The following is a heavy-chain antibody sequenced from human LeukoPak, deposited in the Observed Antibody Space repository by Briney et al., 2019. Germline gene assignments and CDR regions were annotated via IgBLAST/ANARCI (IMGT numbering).Heavy chain of an antibody. CDR1: GYNFTRYW. Sequence: GESLKISCKGSGYNFTRYWIGWVRQMPGKGLEWMGIIYPGDSDTRYSPSFQGQVTISADKSISTAYLQWSSLKASDTAIYYCARYSASWSGSSDYWGQGTLVTVSS. D-gene: IGHD3-10*01. CDR2: IYPGDSDT. J-gene: IGHJ4*02. V-gene: IGHV5-51*01. CDR3: ARYSASWSGSSDY.